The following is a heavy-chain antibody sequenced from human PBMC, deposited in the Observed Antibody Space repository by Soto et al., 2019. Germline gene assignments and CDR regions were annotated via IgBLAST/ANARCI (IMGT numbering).Heavy chain of an antibody. V-gene: IGHV3-23*01. Sequence: GGSLRLSCAASGFTFSSYAMSWVRQAPGKGLEWVSAISGSGGSTYYADSVKGRFTISRDNSKNTLYLQMNSLRAEDTAVYYCAKGHGGVVPAAMTNYYMDVWGKGTTVTVSS. CDR1: GFTFSSYA. CDR2: ISGSGGST. CDR3: AKGHGGVVPAAMTNYYMDV. D-gene: IGHD2-2*01. J-gene: IGHJ6*03.